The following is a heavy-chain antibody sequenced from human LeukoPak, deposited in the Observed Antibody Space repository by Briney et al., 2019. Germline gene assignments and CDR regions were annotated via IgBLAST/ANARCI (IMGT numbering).Heavy chain of an antibody. J-gene: IGHJ4*02. CDR2: ISWDDDN. Sequence: ESGPTLVNPTQTLTLTCTFSGFSLSTSGVGVGWIRQPPGKALEWLALISWDDDNRYSPSLKSRLTFTKDTSKNQVVLTMTNMDPVDTATYYCAHTQTMVPFDYWGQGTLVTVSS. CDR1: GFSLSTSGVG. CDR3: AHTQTMVPFDY. D-gene: IGHD3-10*01. V-gene: IGHV2-5*02.